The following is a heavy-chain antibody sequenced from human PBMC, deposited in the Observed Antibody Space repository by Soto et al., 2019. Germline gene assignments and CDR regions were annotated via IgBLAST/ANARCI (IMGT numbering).Heavy chain of an antibody. CDR2: VSANNGHT. CDR1: GFTFSNYG. CDR3: ARDIESVTAKHFFYYYAMDV. J-gene: IGHJ6*02. V-gene: IGHV1-18*01. D-gene: IGHD2-8*01. Sequence: ASVKVSCKASGFTFSNYGLNWVQQAPGQGLEWMGWVSANNGHTNYAQNLQGRVSMTTDTSTSTAYMELRGLTFDDTAVYYCARDIESVTAKHFFYYYAMDVWGQGTTVTVSS.